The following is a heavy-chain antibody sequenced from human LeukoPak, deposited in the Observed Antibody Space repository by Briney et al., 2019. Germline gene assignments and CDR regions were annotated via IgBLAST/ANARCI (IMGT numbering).Heavy chain of an antibody. J-gene: IGHJ3*02. CDR3: ATSGDSGCNSAIAFDI. Sequence: MASETLSLTCTVSGGSISSSSYYWGWIRQPPGKGLEWIGSIYYSGSTYYNPSLKSRVTISVDTSKNQFSLKLSSVTAADTAVYYCATSGDSGCNSAIAFDIWGQGTMVTVSS. V-gene: IGHV4-39*01. CDR2: IYYSGST. D-gene: IGHD6-19*01. CDR1: GGSISSSSYY.